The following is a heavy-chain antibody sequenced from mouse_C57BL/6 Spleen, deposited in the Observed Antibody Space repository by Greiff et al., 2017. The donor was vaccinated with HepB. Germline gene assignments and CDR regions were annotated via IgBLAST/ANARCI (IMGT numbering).Heavy chain of an antibody. J-gene: IGHJ2*01. D-gene: IGHD1-1*01. V-gene: IGHV5-6*01. Sequence: EVQGVESGGDLVKPGGSLKLSCAASGFTFSSYGMSWVRQTPDKRLEWVATISSGGSYTYYPDSVKGRFTISRDNAKNTLYLQMSSLKSEDTAMYYWARHGVTTVVAREDYFDYWGQGTTLTVSS. CDR3: ARHGVTTVVAREDYFDY. CDR2: ISSGGSYT. CDR1: GFTFSSYG.